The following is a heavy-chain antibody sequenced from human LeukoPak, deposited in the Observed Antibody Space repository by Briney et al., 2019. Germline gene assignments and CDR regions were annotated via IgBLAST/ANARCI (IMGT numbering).Heavy chain of an antibody. CDR2: ISSGSGYT. Sequence: PGGSLRLSRAASGFTFSSYEMNWVRQAPGKGLEWVSSISSGSGYTYYTDSVKGRFTISRDNAKNSLYLQMDSLRADDTAVYYCARDGTSYGSGSYNYHYYYMDVWGKGTTVTVSS. D-gene: IGHD3-10*01. V-gene: IGHV3-21*01. CDR3: ARDGTSYGSGSYNYHYYYMDV. J-gene: IGHJ6*03. CDR1: GFTFSSYE.